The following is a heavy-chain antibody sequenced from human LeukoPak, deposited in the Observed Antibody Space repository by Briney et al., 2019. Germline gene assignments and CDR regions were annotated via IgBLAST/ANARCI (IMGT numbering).Heavy chain of an antibody. D-gene: IGHD3-16*01. CDR1: GYTFTSYD. CDR2: MNPNSGNT. Sequence: ASVKVSCKASGYTFTSYDINRVRQASGQGLEWMGWMNPNSGNTDYAQKFQGRVTFTRDTSITTAYMELSSLRSDDTAVYYCARAPHRNLLLNYDYVFDYWGQGTLVTVSS. CDR3: ARAPHRNLLLNYDYVFDY. J-gene: IGHJ4*02. V-gene: IGHV1-8*03.